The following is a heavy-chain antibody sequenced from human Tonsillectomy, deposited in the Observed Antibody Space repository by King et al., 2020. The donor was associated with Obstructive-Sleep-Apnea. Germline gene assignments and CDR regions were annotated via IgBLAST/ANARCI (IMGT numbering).Heavy chain of an antibody. Sequence: VQLVESGGGLVKPGGSLRLSCAASGFTFSNAWMSWVRQAPGKGLEWVGRIKSKPEGGTTDYAAPVKDRFSISRDDSKNTLYLQMNSLKTEDTAVYYCSTIANDYTVIAPVYFDHWGQGTLVTVSS. D-gene: IGHD5-12*01. V-gene: IGHV3-15*01. CDR1: GFTFSNAW. J-gene: IGHJ4*02. CDR3: STIANDYTVIAPVYFDH. CDR2: IKSKPEGGTT.